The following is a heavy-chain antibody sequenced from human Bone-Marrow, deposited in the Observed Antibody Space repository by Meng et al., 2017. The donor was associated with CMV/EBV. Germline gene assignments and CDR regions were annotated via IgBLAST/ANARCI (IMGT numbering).Heavy chain of an antibody. D-gene: IGHD1-26*01. Sequence: ASVKVSCKASGYIFATYNINWVRQATGQGLEWMGWMNPNTGNTGYSQKFQGRVNLTRDTSTSTAYMELSSLTSEDTAVYYCARRVGASWGYFQHWGQGTLVTVSS. CDR3: ARRVGASWGYFQH. J-gene: IGHJ1*01. CDR1: GYIFATYN. V-gene: IGHV1-8*01. CDR2: MNPNTGNT.